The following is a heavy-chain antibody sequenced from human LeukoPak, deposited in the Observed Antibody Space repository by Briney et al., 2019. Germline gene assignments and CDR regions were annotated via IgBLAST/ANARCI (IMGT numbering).Heavy chain of an antibody. CDR1: GGSISDHY. Sequence: SETLSLTCTVSGGSISDHYWTWIRQPPGKGLEWIGYIYNSGSTNNNPSLKSRVTISVDTSENQFSLMLSSVTAADTAVYYCARAAPYYYYMDVWGKGTTVTVSS. CDR2: IYNSGST. V-gene: IGHV4-59*11. J-gene: IGHJ6*03. CDR3: ARAAPYYYYMDV.